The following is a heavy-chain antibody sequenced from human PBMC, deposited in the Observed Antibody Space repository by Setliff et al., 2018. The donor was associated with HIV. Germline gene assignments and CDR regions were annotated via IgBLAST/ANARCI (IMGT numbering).Heavy chain of an antibody. CDR1: GFSLSNARMG. CDR2: IFSNDEK. V-gene: IGHV2-26*01. Sequence: SGPTLVNPTETLTLTCTVSGFSLSNARMGVSWIRQPPGKALEWLAHIFSNDEKSYSTSPKSRLTISKDTSKSQVVLTMTNMDPVDTATYYCARIVVVTTNPYYYYGMDVWGQGTTVTVSS. J-gene: IGHJ6*02. D-gene: IGHD5-12*01. CDR3: ARIVVVTTNPYYYYGMDV.